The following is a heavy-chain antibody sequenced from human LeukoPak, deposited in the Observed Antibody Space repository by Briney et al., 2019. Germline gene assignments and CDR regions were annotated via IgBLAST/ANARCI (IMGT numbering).Heavy chain of an antibody. D-gene: IGHD1-26*01. J-gene: IGHJ4*02. CDR3: ASEHSGNYYRPFDY. CDR1: GFTFSSYS. CDR2: ISSSSLYI. V-gene: IGHV3-21*01. Sequence: TGGSLRLSCAASGFTFSSYSMNWVRQAPGKGLEWVSSISSSSLYIYYADSVKGRFTISRDNAKNSLYLQMNSLRAEDTAVYYCASEHSGNYYRPFDYWGQGTLVTVSS.